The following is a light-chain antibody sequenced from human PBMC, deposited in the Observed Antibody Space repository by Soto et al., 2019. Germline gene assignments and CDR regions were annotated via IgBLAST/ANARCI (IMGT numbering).Light chain of an antibody. Sequence: DIQMTQSPSSVSASVGDRVTITCRASQGISSWLAWYQQKPGKAPKLLIYAASNLQRGVPSRFSGSGSGTDFTLTINNLQPEDFATYFCQQTFNVPPWTFGQGTKVDIK. J-gene: IGKJ1*01. CDR1: QGISSW. CDR3: QQTFNVPPWT. CDR2: AAS. V-gene: IGKV1-12*01.